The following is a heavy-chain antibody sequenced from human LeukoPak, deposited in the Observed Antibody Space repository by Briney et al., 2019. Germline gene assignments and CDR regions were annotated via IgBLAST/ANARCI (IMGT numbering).Heavy chain of an antibody. V-gene: IGHV3-7*01. CDR1: GFTFSSYW. D-gene: IGHD3-3*01. Sequence: GGSLRLSCAASGFTFSSYWMSWVRQAPGKGLEWVANIKQDGSEKYYVDSVKGRFTISRDNAKNSLYLQMNSLRAGDTAVYYCARELRFLEWLLLYYYMDVWGKGTTVTVSS. CDR3: ARELRFLEWLLLYYYMDV. J-gene: IGHJ6*03. CDR2: IKQDGSEK.